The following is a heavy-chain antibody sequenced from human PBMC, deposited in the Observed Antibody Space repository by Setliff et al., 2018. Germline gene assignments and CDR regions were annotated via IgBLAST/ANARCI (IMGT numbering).Heavy chain of an antibody. J-gene: IGHJ4*02. V-gene: IGHV1-69*05. CDR3: ARRGSGFLDY. Sequence: ASVKVSCKASGGTFSSYAISWVQQAPGQGLEWMGGIIPIFGTANYAQKLQGRVTMTTDTSTSTAYMELRSLRSDDTAVYYCARRGSGFLDYWGQGTLVTVSS. D-gene: IGHD1-26*01. CDR1: GGTFSSYA. CDR2: IIPIFGTA.